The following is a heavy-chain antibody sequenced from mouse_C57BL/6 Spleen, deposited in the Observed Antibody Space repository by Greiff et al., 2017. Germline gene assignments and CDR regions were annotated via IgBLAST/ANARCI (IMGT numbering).Heavy chain of an antibody. V-gene: IGHV2-9-1*01. CDR1: GFSLTSYA. J-gene: IGHJ1*03. D-gene: IGHD2-4*01. CDR2: IWTGGGT. CDR3: ARPDDYDGDWYFDV. Sequence: VMLVESGPGLVAPSQRLSITCTVSGFSLTSYAISWVRQPPGKGLEWLGVIWTGGGTNYNSALKSRLSISKDNSKSQVFLKMNSLQTDDTARYYCARPDDYDGDWYFDVWGTGTTVTVSS.